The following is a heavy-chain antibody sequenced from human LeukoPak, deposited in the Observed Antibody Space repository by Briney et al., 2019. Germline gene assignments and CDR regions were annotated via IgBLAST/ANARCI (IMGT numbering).Heavy chain of an antibody. J-gene: IGHJ4*02. Sequence: PSETLSLTCAVYGGSFGGYYWGWIRQPPGKGLEWIGSIYHSGSTYYNPSLKSRVTISVDTSKNQFSLKLSSVTAADTAVYYCARVLGRYTAMVTYYFDYWGQGTLVTVSS. CDR2: IYHSGST. V-gene: IGHV4-38-2*01. D-gene: IGHD5-18*01. CDR1: GGSFGGYY. CDR3: ARVLGRYTAMVTYYFDY.